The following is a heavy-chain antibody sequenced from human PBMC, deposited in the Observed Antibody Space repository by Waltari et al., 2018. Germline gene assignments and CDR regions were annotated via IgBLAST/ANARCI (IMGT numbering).Heavy chain of an antibody. Sequence: EVQLVESGGGLVQPGGSLRLSCAASGFTFSSYAMSWVRQAPGKGLEWASAIRGSGGSTYYADSVKGRFTISRDNSKNTLYLQMNSLRAEDTAVYYCAKDEAYYYYGMDVWGQGTTVTVSS. J-gene: IGHJ6*02. CDR3: AKDEAYYYYGMDV. CDR2: IRGSGGST. CDR1: GFTFSSYA. V-gene: IGHV3-23*04.